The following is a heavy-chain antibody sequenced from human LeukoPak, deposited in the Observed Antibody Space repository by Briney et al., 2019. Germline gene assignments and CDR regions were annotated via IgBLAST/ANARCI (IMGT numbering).Heavy chain of an antibody. CDR2: IYYSGST. V-gene: IGHV4-61*01. J-gene: IGHJ4*02. CDR3: ARGEYSNGFGPFGY. D-gene: IGHD5-18*01. CDR1: GGSVSSGSYY. Sequence: SETLSLTCTVSGGSVSSGSYYWSWIRQPPGKGLEWIGYIYYSGSTNYNPSLKSRVTISVDTSKNQFSLKLSSVTAADTAVYYCARGEYSNGFGPFGYWGQGTLVTVSS.